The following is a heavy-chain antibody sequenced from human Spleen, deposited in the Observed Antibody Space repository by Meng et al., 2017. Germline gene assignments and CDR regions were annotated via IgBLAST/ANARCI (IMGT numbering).Heavy chain of an antibody. Sequence: GGSLRLSCAASGFTFDDTAMHWVRQAPGKGLEWVAGISLNSDNIDYADSVKGRFSISRDNAKNSLYLQVNGLRAEATAVYYCAKSERYDNSGYFYHDYWGQGTLVTVSS. J-gene: IGHJ4*02. CDR2: ISLNSDNI. D-gene: IGHD3-22*01. CDR3: AKSERYDNSGYFYHDY. V-gene: IGHV3-9*01. CDR1: GFTFDDTA.